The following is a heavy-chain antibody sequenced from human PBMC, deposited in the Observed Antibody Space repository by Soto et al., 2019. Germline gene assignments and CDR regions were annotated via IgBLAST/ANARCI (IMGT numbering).Heavy chain of an antibody. V-gene: IGHV3-33*01. J-gene: IGHJ5*02. D-gene: IGHD2-2*02. CDR1: GFTFNTYG. CDR3: ARAAWVVSGSISNWFDP. Sequence: QVQLVESGGGVVQPGRSLRLSCAASGFTFNTYGIHWVRQAPGKGLEWVAVIWYDGSQKYYLDSLKGRFTISRDNSKDTVYLQMNSLRADDTAVYFCARAAWVVSGSISNWFDPWGQGTLVTVSS. CDR2: IWYDGSQK.